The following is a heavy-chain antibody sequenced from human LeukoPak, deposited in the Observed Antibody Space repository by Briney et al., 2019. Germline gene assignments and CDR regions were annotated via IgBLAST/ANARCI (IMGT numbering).Heavy chain of an antibody. CDR1: GFTFSDSD. D-gene: IGHD1-26*01. V-gene: IGHV3-73*01. CDR2: ITTKRSNYAT. CDR3: TRDSGTYNWLDP. J-gene: IGHJ5*02. Sequence: GGSLRLSCAASGFTFSDSDIHWVRQASGKGLEWVGRITTKRSNYATAYTASVKGRFTISRHDSENTAYLQMNSLKTEDTALYYCTRDSGTYNWLDPWGQGTLVTVSS.